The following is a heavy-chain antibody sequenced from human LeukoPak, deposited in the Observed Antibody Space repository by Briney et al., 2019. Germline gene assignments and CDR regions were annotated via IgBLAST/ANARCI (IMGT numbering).Heavy chain of an antibody. D-gene: IGHD6-19*01. V-gene: IGHV1-2*06. CDR1: GYTFIGYF. Sequence: ASVKVSCKASGYTFIGYFMHWVRQAPGQGLEWTGRINPNNGGTSYAQKFQGRVTMTRDTSISTAYMELSRLRSDDTAVYYCARDLYRSGTNWGQGTLVTVSS. J-gene: IGHJ4*02. CDR3: ARDLYRSGTN. CDR2: INPNNGGT.